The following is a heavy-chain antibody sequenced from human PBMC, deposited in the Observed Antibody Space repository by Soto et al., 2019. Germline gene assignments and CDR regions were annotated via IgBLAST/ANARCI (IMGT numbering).Heavy chain of an antibody. CDR3: ARDTYGSIDY. CDR1: GFTFSTYP. Sequence: PGGSLRLSCSASGFTFSTYPMHWVRQGPGKGLEWVAVTSHDETLKYYIDSVKGRFNISRDNSKNILYLQMNSLRTEDTAVYFCARDTYGSIDYWGQGT. D-gene: IGHD3-16*01. V-gene: IGHV3-30-3*01. CDR2: TSHDETLK. J-gene: IGHJ4*02.